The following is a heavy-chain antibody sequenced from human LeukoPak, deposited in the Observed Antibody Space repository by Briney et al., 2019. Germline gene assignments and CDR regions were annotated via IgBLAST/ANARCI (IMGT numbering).Heavy chain of an antibody. CDR3: ARAYGDYVFDY. V-gene: IGHV3-33*01. D-gene: IGHD4-17*01. Sequence: GGSPRLSCAASGFTFSSYGMHWVRQAPGKGLEWVAVIWYDGSNKYYADSVKGRFTISRDNSKNTLYLQMNSLRAEDTAVYYCARAYGDYVFDYWGQGTLVTVSS. CDR2: IWYDGSNK. J-gene: IGHJ4*02. CDR1: GFTFSSYG.